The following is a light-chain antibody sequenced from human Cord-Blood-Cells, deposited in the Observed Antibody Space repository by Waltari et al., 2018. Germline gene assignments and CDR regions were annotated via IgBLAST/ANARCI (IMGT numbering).Light chain of an antibody. Sequence: QSALTQPASVSGSPGQSITISCTGTSSHLGVYNYLSWYQQHPGKAPKLMLYDVRKRPSGVSNRFSGSKSGNTASLTISGLQAEDEADYYCSSYTSSSTRVFGGGTKLTVL. CDR3: SSYTSSSTRV. CDR1: SSHLGVYNY. J-gene: IGLJ2*01. V-gene: IGLV2-14*01. CDR2: DVR.